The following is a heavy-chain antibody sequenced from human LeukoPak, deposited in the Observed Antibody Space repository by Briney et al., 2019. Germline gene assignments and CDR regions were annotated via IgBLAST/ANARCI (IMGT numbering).Heavy chain of an antibody. CDR3: ARAPYQLLVAYYFDY. CDR2: IIPILGIA. V-gene: IGHV1-69*04. CDR1: GGTFSSYA. Sequence: GASVKVSCKASGGTFSSYAISWVRQAPGQGLEWMGRIIPILGIANYAQKFQGRVTITADKSTSTAYMELSSLRSEDTAVYYCARAPYQLLVAYYFDYWGQGTLVTVSS. J-gene: IGHJ4*02. D-gene: IGHD2-2*01.